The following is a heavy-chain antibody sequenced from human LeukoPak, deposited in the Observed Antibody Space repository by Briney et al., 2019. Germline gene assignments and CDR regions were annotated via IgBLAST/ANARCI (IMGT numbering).Heavy chain of an antibody. V-gene: IGHV3-53*01. Sequence: GGSLRLSCAASGFTVSSNYMSWVRQAPGKGLEWVSIIYSGGSTFYADSVKGRFTISRDNSKNTLYLQMNSLRAEDTAVYYCARVYDSSGYYYWNWFDPWGQGTLVTVSS. CDR1: GFTVSSNY. CDR3: ARVYDSSGYYYWNWFDP. J-gene: IGHJ5*02. CDR2: IYSGGST. D-gene: IGHD3-22*01.